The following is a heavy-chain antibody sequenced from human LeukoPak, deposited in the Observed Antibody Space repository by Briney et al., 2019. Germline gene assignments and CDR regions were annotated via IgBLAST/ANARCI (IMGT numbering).Heavy chain of an antibody. Sequence: GSSVKVSCKASGGTFSSYAISWVRQAPGQGLEWMGGIIPIFGTANYAQKFQGRVTITADESTSTAYMELSSLRSEDTAVYYCARFARADHCSSTSCYSSRRVRWFDPWGQGTLVTVSS. CDR3: ARFARADHCSSTSCYSSRRVRWFDP. V-gene: IGHV1-69*01. J-gene: IGHJ5*02. CDR1: GGTFSSYA. D-gene: IGHD2-2*01. CDR2: IIPIFGTA.